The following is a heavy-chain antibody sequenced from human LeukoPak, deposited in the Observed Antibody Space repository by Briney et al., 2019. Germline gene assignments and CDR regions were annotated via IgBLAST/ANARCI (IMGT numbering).Heavy chain of an antibody. CDR1: GFTFNRCW. V-gene: IGHV3-7*01. CDR3: TSWGDTTAEYFQR. J-gene: IGHJ1*01. Sequence: GGSLRHSCVVSGFTFNRCWMNWVCQAPGKGLEWVAHINPDGRDTYYVDSVKGRFTISRDNAQNSMYLQMNSLRVEDTAVYYCTSWGDTTAEYFQRWGQGTLVTVSS. D-gene: IGHD2-21*02. CDR2: INPDGRDT.